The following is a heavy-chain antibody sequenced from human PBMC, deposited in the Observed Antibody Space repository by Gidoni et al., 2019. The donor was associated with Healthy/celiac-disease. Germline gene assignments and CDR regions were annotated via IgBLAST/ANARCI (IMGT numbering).Heavy chain of an antibody. Sequence: QVQLQESGPGLVKPSQTLSLTCTVSGGSISSGSYYWSWIRQPAGKGLEWIGRIYTSGSTNYNPSLKSRVTISVDTSKNQFSLKLSSVTAADTAVYYCARMAESRWFDPWGQGTLVTVSS. J-gene: IGHJ5*02. D-gene: IGHD2-2*01. V-gene: IGHV4-61*02. CDR3: ARMAESRWFDP. CDR1: GGSISSGSYY. CDR2: IYTSGST.